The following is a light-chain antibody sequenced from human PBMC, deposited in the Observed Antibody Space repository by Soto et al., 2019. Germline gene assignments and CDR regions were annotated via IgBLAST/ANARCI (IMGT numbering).Light chain of an antibody. CDR3: QQYNNWPFIT. V-gene: IGKV3-15*01. Sequence: EIVMTQSPATLSVSPGERATLSCRASQSVRGNLAWYQQRPGQSPRLLLYGASSRATGIPARFSGSGSGTEFTLSISSLQSEDFAVYYCQQYNNWPFITFGQGTRLEIK. CDR2: GAS. J-gene: IGKJ5*01. CDR1: QSVRGN.